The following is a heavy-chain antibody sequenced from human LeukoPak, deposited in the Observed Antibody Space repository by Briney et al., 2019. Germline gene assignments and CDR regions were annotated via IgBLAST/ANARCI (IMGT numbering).Heavy chain of an antibody. CDR2: ISYDGSNK. V-gene: IGHV3-30*03. J-gene: IGHJ3*02. D-gene: IGHD4-17*01. Sequence: PGGSLRLSCAASGFTFTGYPMHWVRQPPGKGLEWVAVISYDGSNKYYADSVKGRFTISRDNSKNTLYLQMNSLRAEDTAVYYCATTTVTTSPISSFDIWGQGTMVTVSS. CDR3: ATTTVTTSPISSFDI. CDR1: GFTFTGYP.